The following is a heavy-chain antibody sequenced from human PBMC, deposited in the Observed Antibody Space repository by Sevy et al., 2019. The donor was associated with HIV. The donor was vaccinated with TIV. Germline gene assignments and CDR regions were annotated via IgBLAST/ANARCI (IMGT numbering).Heavy chain of an antibody. CDR2: IIPIFGTA. V-gene: IGHV1-69*06. CDR1: GGTFSSYA. J-gene: IGHJ3*02. Sequence: ASVKVSCKASGGTFSSYAISWVRQAPGQGLEWMGGIIPIFGTANYAQKFQGRVTITADKSTSTAYMELSSLRSEDTAVYYCARVSSGGYYPYQGDAFDIWGQGTMATVSS. D-gene: IGHD3-22*01. CDR3: ARVSSGGYYPYQGDAFDI.